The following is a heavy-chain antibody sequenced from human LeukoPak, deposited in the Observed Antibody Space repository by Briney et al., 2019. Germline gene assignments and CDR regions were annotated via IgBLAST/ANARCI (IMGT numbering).Heavy chain of an antibody. CDR3: ARWDVVVAAKDY. V-gene: IGHV1-2*02. J-gene: IGHJ4*02. CDR2: INPNSGGT. CDR1: GYSFTDYY. D-gene: IGHD2-15*01. Sequence: ASVKVSCKASGYSFTDYYMHWVRQAPGQGLEWMGWINPNSGGTNYAQKFQGRVTMTRDTSISTAYMELSRLRSDDTAVYYCARWDVVVAAKDYWGQGTLVTVSS.